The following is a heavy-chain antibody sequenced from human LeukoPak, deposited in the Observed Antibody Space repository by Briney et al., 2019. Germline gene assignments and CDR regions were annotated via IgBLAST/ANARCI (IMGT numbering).Heavy chain of an antibody. Sequence: QPGGSVRLSCAASGFTFSSYEMNCVRQAGGKGRECVSYISSGSTKYDADSVKGRFTISRDNAKNSLYLQMNSLRAEDTAVYYCARESIAVAGAPFDGWGQGTLVTVSS. J-gene: IGHJ4*02. D-gene: IGHD6-19*01. V-gene: IGHV3-48*03. CDR3: ARESIAVAGAPFDG. CDR1: GFTFSSYE. CDR2: ISSGSTK.